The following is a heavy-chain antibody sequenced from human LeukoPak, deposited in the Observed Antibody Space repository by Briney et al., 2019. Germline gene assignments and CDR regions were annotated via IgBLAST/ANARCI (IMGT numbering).Heavy chain of an antibody. Sequence: SETLSLTCAVYGGSFSGYYWSWIRRPPGKGLEWIGEINHSGSTNYNPSLKSRVTISVDTSKNQFSLKLSSVTAADTAVYYCARGRGRYYDPYYFDYWGQGTLVTVSS. CDR2: INHSGST. CDR1: GGSFSGYY. V-gene: IGHV4-34*01. J-gene: IGHJ4*02. CDR3: ARGRGRYYDPYYFDY. D-gene: IGHD3-22*01.